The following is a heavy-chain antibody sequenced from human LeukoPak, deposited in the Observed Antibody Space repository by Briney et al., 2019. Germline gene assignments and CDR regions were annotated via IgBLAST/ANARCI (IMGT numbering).Heavy chain of an antibody. CDR2: INPNSGGT. J-gene: IGHJ4*02. CDR1: GYTFTGYY. Sequence: ASVKVSCKASGYTFTGYYMHWVRQAPGQGLEWMGWINPNSGGTNYAQKFQGRVTMTRDTSISTAYMELSRLRSDDTAVYYCAREGRYCSSTSFSITFSYWGQGTLVTVSS. V-gene: IGHV1-2*02. D-gene: IGHD2-2*01. CDR3: AREGRYCSSTSFSITFSY.